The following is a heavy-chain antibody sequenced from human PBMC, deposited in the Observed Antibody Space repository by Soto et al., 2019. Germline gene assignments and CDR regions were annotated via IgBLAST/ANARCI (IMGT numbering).Heavy chain of an antibody. J-gene: IGHJ4*02. D-gene: IGHD1-26*01. V-gene: IGHV1-18*01. CDR2: ISANNGNT. CDR3: ARKDVSATFDY. Sequence: QVQLVQSGAEVKKPGASVKVSCKASGYTFTTSGITWVRQAPGQGLEWMGWISANNGNTNYAQNVQGRVTMTTDTSTSTAYMELRSLRTDDTAVYYCARKDVSATFDYWGQGTLVTVSS. CDR1: GYTFTTSG.